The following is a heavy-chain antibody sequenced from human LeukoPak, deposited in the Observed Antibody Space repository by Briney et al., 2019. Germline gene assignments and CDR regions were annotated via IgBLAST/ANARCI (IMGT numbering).Heavy chain of an antibody. D-gene: IGHD3-3*01. J-gene: IGHJ4*02. Sequence: PSGTLSLTCAVSGGTISSSNWWSWVRQPPGKGLEWIGEIYHSGSTNYNPSLKSRVTISVDKSKNQFSLKLSSVTAADTAVYYCARVGRITIFGVVRTWFDYWGQGTLVTVSS. V-gene: IGHV4-4*02. CDR3: ARVGRITIFGVVRTWFDY. CDR1: GGTISSSNW. CDR2: IYHSGST.